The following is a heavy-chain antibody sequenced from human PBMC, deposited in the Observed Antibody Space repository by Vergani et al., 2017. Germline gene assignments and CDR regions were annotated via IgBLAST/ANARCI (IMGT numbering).Heavy chain of an antibody. CDR1: GGSISSYY. CDR2: IYYSGST. CDR3: ARVGHWNDLGFYYYYGMDV. D-gene: IGHD1-1*01. J-gene: IGHJ6*02. V-gene: IGHV4-59*01. Sequence: QVQLQESGPGLVKPSETLSLTCTVSGGSISSYYWSWIRQPPGKGLEWIGYIYYSGSTNYNPSLKSRVTISVDTSKNQFSRKLSSVTAADTAVYYCARVGHWNDLGFYYYYGMDVWGQGP.